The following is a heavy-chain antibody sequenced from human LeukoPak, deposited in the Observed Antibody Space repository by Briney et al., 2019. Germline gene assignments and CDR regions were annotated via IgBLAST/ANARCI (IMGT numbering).Heavy chain of an antibody. CDR3: ARGPVDTAMVIGYYFDY. J-gene: IGHJ4*02. D-gene: IGHD5-18*01. CDR1: GFTFSSYS. CDR2: ISSSSSYI. V-gene: IGHV3-21*01. Sequence: GGSLRLSCAASGFTFSSYSMNWVRQAPGKGLEWVSSISSSSSYIYYADSVKGRFTISRDNAKNSLYLQMNSLRAEDTAVYYCARGPVDTAMVIGYYFDYWGQGTLATVSS.